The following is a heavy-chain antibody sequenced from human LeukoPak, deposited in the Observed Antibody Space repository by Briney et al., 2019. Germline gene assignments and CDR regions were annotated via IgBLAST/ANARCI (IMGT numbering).Heavy chain of an antibody. CDR2: INPNSGGT. Sequence: ASVKVSCXASGYTFTGYYMHWVRQAPGQGLEWMGRINPNSGGTNYAQKFQGRVTMTRDTSISTAYMELSRLRSDDTAVYYCASLGSGYTYYFDYWGQGTLVTVSS. V-gene: IGHV1-2*06. CDR3: ASLGSGYTYYFDY. D-gene: IGHD3-22*01. J-gene: IGHJ4*02. CDR1: GYTFTGYY.